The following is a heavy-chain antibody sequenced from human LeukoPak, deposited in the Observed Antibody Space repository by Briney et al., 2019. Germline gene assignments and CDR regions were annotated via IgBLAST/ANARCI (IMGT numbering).Heavy chain of an antibody. D-gene: IGHD2-21*01. J-gene: IGHJ6*02. CDR1: GYTSTAYY. CDR3: ARGIVVVSAAWYYYGMDV. Sequence: ASVKVSCKASGYTSTAYYMHWVRQAPGQGLEWMGWINPNSGVTNYAQNFQGSVTMTRDTSITTAYMEMSSLSSDDTAVYFCARGIVVVSAAWYYYGMDVWGQGTTVTVSS. V-gene: IGHV1-2*02. CDR2: INPNSGVT.